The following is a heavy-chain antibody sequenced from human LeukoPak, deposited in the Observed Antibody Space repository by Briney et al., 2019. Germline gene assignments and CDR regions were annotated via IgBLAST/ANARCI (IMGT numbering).Heavy chain of an antibody. CDR2: IIPIFGTA. CDR3: ARPYSSGRAYYYYYMDV. CDR1: GGTFSSYA. J-gene: IGHJ6*03. D-gene: IGHD6-19*01. Sequence: GSSVKVYCKASGGTFSSYAISWVRQPPGQGLEWMGGIIPIFGTANYAQKFQGRVTITADESTSTAYMELSSLRSEDTAVYYCARPYSSGRAYYYYYMDVWGKGTTVTVSS. V-gene: IGHV1-69*01.